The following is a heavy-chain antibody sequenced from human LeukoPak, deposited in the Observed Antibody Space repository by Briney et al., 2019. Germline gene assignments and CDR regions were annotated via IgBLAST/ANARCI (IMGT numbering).Heavy chain of an antibody. J-gene: IGHJ4*02. V-gene: IGHV3-7*01. Sequence: PGGPLRLSCVTSVHTFTNHWEMWVPQAPGKGVEWVANIREDGGHTNYVDSVKGRFTISRDNAKNSLFLQMDGLRVDDTAVYFCARDGRGGHNDFWGQGPLITVSS. D-gene: IGHD4-23*01. CDR2: IREDGGHT. CDR1: VHTFTNHW. CDR3: ARDGRGGHNDF.